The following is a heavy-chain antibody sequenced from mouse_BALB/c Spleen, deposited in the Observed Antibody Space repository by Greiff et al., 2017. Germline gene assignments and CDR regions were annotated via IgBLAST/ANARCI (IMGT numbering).Heavy chain of an antibody. J-gene: IGHJ2*01. D-gene: IGHD2-10*02. CDR2: IYPGNSDT. Sequence: EVQLQQSGTVLARPGASVKMSCKASGYSFTSYWMHWVKQRPGQGLEWIGAIYPGNSDTSYNQKFKGKAKLTAVTSASTAYMQLSSLTSEDSAVYYCARGRGYGNYYFDYWGQGTTLTVSS. CDR3: ARGRGYGNYYFDY. V-gene: IGHV1-5*01. CDR1: GYSFTSYW.